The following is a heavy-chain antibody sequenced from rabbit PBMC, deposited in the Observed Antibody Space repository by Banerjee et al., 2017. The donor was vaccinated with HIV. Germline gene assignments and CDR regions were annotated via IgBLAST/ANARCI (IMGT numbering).Heavy chain of an antibody. Sequence: QEQLEESGGDLVKPEGSLTLTCTASGFSFNNNYVMCWVRQAPGKGLEWIACINTSTGNTVYASWAKGRFTISKTSSTTVTLQMTSLTAADTATYFCAREADYAAQFSLWGPGTLVTVS. CDR1: GFSFNNNYV. J-gene: IGHJ4*01. CDR2: INTSTGNT. D-gene: IGHD4-2*01. CDR3: AREADYAAQFSL. V-gene: IGHV1S45*01.